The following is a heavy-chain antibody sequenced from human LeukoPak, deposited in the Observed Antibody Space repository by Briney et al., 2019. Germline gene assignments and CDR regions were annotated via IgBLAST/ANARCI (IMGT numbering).Heavy chain of an antibody. CDR3: ARGAKLTRWFDP. Sequence: SETLSLTCTVSGGSISSSSYYWGWIRQPPGKGLEWIGSIYYSGSTYYNPSLKSRVTISVDTSKNQFSLKLSSVTAADTAVYYCARGAKLTRWFDPWGQGTLVTASS. J-gene: IGHJ5*02. CDR1: GGSISSSSYY. V-gene: IGHV4-39*07. D-gene: IGHD1-14*01. CDR2: IYYSGST.